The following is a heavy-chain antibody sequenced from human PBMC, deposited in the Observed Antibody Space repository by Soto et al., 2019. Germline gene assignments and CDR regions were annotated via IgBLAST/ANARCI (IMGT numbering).Heavy chain of an antibody. CDR1: GGTFGNSA. CDR3: ARGGIAAAVYYYYGMDV. V-gene: IGHV1-69*13. Sequence: SVKVSCKASGGTFGNSAISWVRQAPGQGLEWMGGIIPIFPTPDYAQKFQGRVTITADESTSTAYMELSSLRSEDTAVYYCARGGIAAAVYYYYGMDVWGQGTTVTVSS. J-gene: IGHJ6*02. CDR2: IIPIFPTP. D-gene: IGHD6-13*01.